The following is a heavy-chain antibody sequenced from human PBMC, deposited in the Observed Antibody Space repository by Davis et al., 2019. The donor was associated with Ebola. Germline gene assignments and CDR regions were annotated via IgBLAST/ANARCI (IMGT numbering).Heavy chain of an antibody. D-gene: IGHD5-18*01. V-gene: IGHV3-30*02. CDR1: GFTFSSYG. Sequence: PGGSLRLSCAASGFTFSSYGMHWVRQAPGKGLEWVAFIRYDGSNKYYADSMKGRFTISRDNAKNSLYLQMNSLRAEDTAVYYCASATYSYGYIVFDYWGQGTLVTVSS. CDR2: IRYDGSNK. J-gene: IGHJ4*02. CDR3: ASATYSYGYIVFDY.